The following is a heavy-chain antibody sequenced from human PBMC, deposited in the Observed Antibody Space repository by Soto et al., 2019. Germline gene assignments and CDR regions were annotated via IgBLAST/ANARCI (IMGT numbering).Heavy chain of an antibody. CDR1: GYTFTSFG. V-gene: IGHV1-18*01. D-gene: IGHD6-19*01. Sequence: ASVKVSCKASGYTFTSFGISWVRQAPGQGLEWMGWIRAYNGNTNYAQKVQGRVTMTTDTSTTTAYMELRSLRSDDTAVYYCVREGAVAGRFDYWGQGTLVTVSS. CDR2: IRAYNGNT. CDR3: VREGAVAGRFDY. J-gene: IGHJ4*02.